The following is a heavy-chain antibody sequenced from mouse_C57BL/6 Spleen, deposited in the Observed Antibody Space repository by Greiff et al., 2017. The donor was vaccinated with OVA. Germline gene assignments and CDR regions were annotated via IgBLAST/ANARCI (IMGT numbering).Heavy chain of an antibody. V-gene: IGHV3-6*01. CDR2: ISYDGSN. CDR1: GYSITSGYY. CDR3: ARAGPIYYYGSPYFDY. Sequence: EVQLQESGPGLVKPSQSLSLTCSVTGYSITSGYYWNWIRQFPGNKLEWMGYISYDGSNNYNPSLKNRISITRDTSKNQFFLKLNSVTTEDTATYYCARAGPIYYYGSPYFDYWGQGTTLTVSS. J-gene: IGHJ2*01. D-gene: IGHD1-1*01.